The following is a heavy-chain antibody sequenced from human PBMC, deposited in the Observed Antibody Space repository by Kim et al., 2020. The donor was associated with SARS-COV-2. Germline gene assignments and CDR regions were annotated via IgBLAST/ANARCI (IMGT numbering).Heavy chain of an antibody. CDR3: AKATYGDYSFFDY. J-gene: IGHJ4*02. Sequence: GGSLRLSCAASGFTFDDYAMHWVRQAPGKGLEWVSGISWNSGSIGYADSVKGRFTISRDNAKNSLYLQMNSLRAEDTALYYCAKATYGDYSFFDYWGQGTLVTVSS. CDR1: GFTFDDYA. CDR2: ISWNSGSI. D-gene: IGHD4-17*01. V-gene: IGHV3-9*01.